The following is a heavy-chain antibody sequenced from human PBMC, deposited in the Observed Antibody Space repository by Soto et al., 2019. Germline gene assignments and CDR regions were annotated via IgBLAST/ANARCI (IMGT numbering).Heavy chain of an antibody. CDR3: ARSGEKYSYGSFDP. Sequence: PSETLSLTCTVSGGSISSYYWSWIRQPPGKGLEWIGYIYYSGSTNYNPSLKSRVTISVDTSKNQFSLKLSSVTAADTAVYYCARSGEKYSYGSFDPWGQGTLVTVSS. CDR2: IYYSGST. J-gene: IGHJ5*02. CDR1: GGSISSYY. D-gene: IGHD5-18*01. V-gene: IGHV4-59*01.